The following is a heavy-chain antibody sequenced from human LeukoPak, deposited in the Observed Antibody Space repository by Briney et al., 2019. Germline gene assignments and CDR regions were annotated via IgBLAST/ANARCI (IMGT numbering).Heavy chain of an antibody. CDR3: ARVSPYQLLSNRGNAPDY. CDR1: GYTFTTYG. V-gene: IGHV1-18*01. D-gene: IGHD2-2*01. Sequence: GASVKVSCKASGYTFTTYGISWVRQAPGQGLEWMGWISTYNGNTNYAQKFRGRVTMTTDTSTSTAYMELRSLRSDDTAVYYCARVSPYQLLSNRGNAPDYWGQGTLVTVSS. CDR2: ISTYNGNT. J-gene: IGHJ4*02.